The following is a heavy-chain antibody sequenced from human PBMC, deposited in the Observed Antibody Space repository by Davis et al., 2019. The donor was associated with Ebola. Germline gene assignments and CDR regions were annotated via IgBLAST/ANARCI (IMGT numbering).Heavy chain of an antibody. D-gene: IGHD6-13*01. V-gene: IGHV1-2*06. CDR1: GYTFTGYY. CDR2: INPKTGAA. CDR3: ARDGQQQLLVDTWFDP. J-gene: IGHJ5*02. Sequence: AASVKVSCKASGYTFTGYYMHWVRQAPGQGLEWMGRINPKTGAAKYLQKFQGRVTMTRDSSIDTAYMELGSLRSDDTAVYYCARDGQQQLLVDTWFDPWGQGTLVTVSS.